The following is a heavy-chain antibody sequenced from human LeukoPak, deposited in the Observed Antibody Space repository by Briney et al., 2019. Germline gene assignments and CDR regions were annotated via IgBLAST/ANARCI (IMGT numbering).Heavy chain of an antibody. V-gene: IGHV3-21*04. D-gene: IGHD3-16*02. Sequence: GGSLRLSCAASGFTFSSYTMNWVRQAPGRGLGWVSSITSSSSYIYCADSVKGRFTISRDNAKSSVYLQMNSLRAEDTAVYYCASGYDYVWGSFHYKGYFDYWGQGILVTVSS. J-gene: IGHJ4*02. CDR1: GFTFSSYT. CDR3: ASGYDYVWGSFHYKGYFDY. CDR2: ITSSSSYI.